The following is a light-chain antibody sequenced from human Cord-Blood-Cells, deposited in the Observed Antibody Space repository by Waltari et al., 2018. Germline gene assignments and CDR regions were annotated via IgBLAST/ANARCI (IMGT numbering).Light chain of an antibody. J-gene: IGLJ2*01. CDR3: QVWDSSSDHVV. CDR2: YDS. CDR1: NIGSKS. V-gene: IGLV3-21*04. Sequence: SYVLTQPPSVSVAPGKTARITCGGNNIGSKSVHWYQQKPGQAPVLVIYYDSDRPSGXXGXXXGXNSXXXXXXXISRVEAGDEADYYCQVWDSSSDHVVFGGGTKLTVL.